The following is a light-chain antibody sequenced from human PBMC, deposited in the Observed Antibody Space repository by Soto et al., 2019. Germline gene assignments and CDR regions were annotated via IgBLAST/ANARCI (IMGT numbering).Light chain of an antibody. CDR2: GAS. CDR1: QGLTSN. CDR3: QQYNNWPWT. J-gene: IGKJ1*01. V-gene: IGKV3-15*01. Sequence: EIVLTQYPDTLSLSPGERATLSCRASQGLTSNFLAWYQQKPGQAPRLLIYGASKRATGFPARFSGSGSGTDFTLTISSLQSEDFAVYYCQQYNNWPWTFGQGTKVDIK.